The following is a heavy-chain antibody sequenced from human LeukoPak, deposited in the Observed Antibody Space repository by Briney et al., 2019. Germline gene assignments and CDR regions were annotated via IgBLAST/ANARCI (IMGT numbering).Heavy chain of an antibody. D-gene: IGHD2-21*01. Sequence: GGSLRLSCAASGFTFSDYYMSWICQAPGKGLEWVSYISGSSYYTKYADSVKGRFTVSRDNAKNSLYLQMNSLRAEDTAVYYCARSSSSGGGDSFDIWGQGTMVTVSS. CDR2: ISGSSYYT. CDR1: GFTFSDYY. V-gene: IGHV3-11*06. J-gene: IGHJ3*02. CDR3: ARSSSSGGGDSFDI.